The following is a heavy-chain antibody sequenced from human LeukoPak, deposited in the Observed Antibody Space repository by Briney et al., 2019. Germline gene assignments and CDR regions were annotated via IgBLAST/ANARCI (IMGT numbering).Heavy chain of an antibody. CDR1: GFTFSNYW. CDR2: IDSDGSGT. D-gene: IGHD2-15*01. V-gene: IGHV3-74*01. Sequence: GGSLRLSCAASGFTFSNYWMHWVRQVPGKGLVWASRIDSDGSGTVYAASVKGRFTISGDNAKNMLYLQMNSLRAEDTAVYYCARGPVGLSALDSWGQGTLVTVSS. CDR3: ARGPVGLSALDS. J-gene: IGHJ4*02.